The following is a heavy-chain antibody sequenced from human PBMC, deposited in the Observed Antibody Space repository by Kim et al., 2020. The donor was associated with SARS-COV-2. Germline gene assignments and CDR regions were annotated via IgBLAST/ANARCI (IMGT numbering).Heavy chain of an antibody. J-gene: IGHJ4*02. V-gene: IGHV3-23*01. CDR1: GFTFSSYA. D-gene: IGHD2-15*01. CDR2: ISRSGGST. Sequence: GGSLRLSCAASGFTFSSYAMSWVRQAPGKGLEWVSAISRSGGSTYYADSVKGRFTISRDNSKNTLYLQMNSLRAEDTAVYYCAKDRRGIVVVVAADYWGQGTLVTVSS. CDR3: AKDRRGIVVVVAADY.